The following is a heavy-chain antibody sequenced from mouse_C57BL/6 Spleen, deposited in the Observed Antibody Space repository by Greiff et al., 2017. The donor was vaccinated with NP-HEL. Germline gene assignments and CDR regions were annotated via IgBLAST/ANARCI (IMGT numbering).Heavy chain of an antibody. V-gene: IGHV1-69*01. J-gene: IGHJ2*01. CDR1: GYTFTSYW. CDR2: IDPSDSYT. Sequence: VQLQQPGAELVMPGASVKLSCKASGYTFTSYWMHWVKQRPGHGLEWIGEIDPSDSYTNYNQKFKGKSTLTVDKSSSTAYMQLSSLTSEDSAVYYCAFITTVEDYWGQGTTLTVSS. CDR3: AFITTVEDY. D-gene: IGHD1-1*01.